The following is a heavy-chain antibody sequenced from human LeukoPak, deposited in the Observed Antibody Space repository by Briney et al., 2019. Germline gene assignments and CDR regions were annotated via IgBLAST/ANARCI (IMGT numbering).Heavy chain of an antibody. J-gene: IGHJ3*02. CDR2: MNPNSGNT. V-gene: IGHV1-8*02. CDR3: ARGGATVVTYDAFDI. Sequence: ASVKVSCKASGHSFTNYDINWVRQATGQGLEWMGWMNPNSGNTGYAQKFQGRVTMTRNTSISTAYMELRSLRSDDTAVYYCARGGATVVTYDAFDIWGQGTMVTVSS. D-gene: IGHD4-23*01. CDR1: GHSFTNYD.